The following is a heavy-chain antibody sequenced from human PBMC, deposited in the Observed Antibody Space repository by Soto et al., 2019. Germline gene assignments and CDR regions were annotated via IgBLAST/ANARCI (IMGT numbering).Heavy chain of an antibody. V-gene: IGHV3-30-3*01. CDR2: ISYEGSNT. CDR1: GFTFDTYG. Sequence: LRLSCVASGFTFDTYGIHWVRQAPGKGLQWVALISYEGSNTYYADSVRGRFTISRDNSKNALYLQMNTLRPEDTGVYYCARVTPGNNLYYFSGLDFWGQGTSVT. D-gene: IGHD1-1*01. J-gene: IGHJ6*02. CDR3: ARVTPGNNLYYFSGLDF.